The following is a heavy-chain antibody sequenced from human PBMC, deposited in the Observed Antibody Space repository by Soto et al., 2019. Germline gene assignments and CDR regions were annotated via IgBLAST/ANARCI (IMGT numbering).Heavy chain of an antibody. D-gene: IGHD4-17*01. V-gene: IGHV1-69*01. CDR1: GGTFSRHA. CDR3: GGGGGSNGDYELDY. J-gene: IGHJ4*02. CDR2: TIPFLNTP. Sequence: QVQLVQSGAEVKKPGSSVKVSCKASGGTFSRHALSWVRQAPGQGLEWMGGTIPFLNTPNYAQKFQGRITFNADDSKGTADMELRSLESEGKGVYFCGGGGGSNGDYELDYWGQGTLVTVSS.